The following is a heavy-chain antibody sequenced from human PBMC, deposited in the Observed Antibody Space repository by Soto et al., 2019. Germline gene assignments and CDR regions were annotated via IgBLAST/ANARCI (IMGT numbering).Heavy chain of an antibody. Sequence: PSETLSLTCTVSGGSISSGGYYWSWIRQHPGKGLEWIGYIYYSGSTNYNPSLKSRVTISVDTSKNQFSLKLSSVTAADTAVYYCARGRMIVVVVAAPIRNWFDPWGQGTLVTVSS. CDR3: ARGRMIVVVVAAPIRNWFDP. CDR2: IYYSGST. D-gene: IGHD2-15*01. J-gene: IGHJ5*02. CDR1: GGSISSGGYY. V-gene: IGHV4-31*03.